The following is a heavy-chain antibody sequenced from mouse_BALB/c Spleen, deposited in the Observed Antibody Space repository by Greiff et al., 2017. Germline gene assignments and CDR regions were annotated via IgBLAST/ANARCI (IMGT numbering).Heavy chain of an antibody. CDR3: AREDSGSSYAWFAY. D-gene: IGHD1-1*01. V-gene: IGHV3-6*02. J-gene: IGHJ3*01. CDR1: GYSITSGYY. CDR2: ISYDGSN. Sequence: ESGPGLVKPSQSLSLTCSVTGYSITSGYYWNWIRQFPGNKLEWMGYISYDGSNNYNPSLKNRISITRDTSKNPFFLKLNSVTTEDTATYYGAREDSGSSYAWFAYWGQGTQVTVSA.